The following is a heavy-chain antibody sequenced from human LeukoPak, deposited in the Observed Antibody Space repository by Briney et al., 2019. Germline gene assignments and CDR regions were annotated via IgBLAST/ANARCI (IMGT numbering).Heavy chain of an antibody. Sequence: ASVKVSCKASGYTFTSYDISWVRQAAGQGLEWRGWMNPNSGNTGYAQKFKGRGTMTGNTSINTAYMELSSLRSEDTAVYYCARGLRDSSGREYFQHWGQGTLVTVSS. CDR3: ARGLRDSSGREYFQH. V-gene: IGHV1-8*01. CDR2: MNPNSGNT. J-gene: IGHJ1*01. D-gene: IGHD3-22*01. CDR1: GYTFTSYD.